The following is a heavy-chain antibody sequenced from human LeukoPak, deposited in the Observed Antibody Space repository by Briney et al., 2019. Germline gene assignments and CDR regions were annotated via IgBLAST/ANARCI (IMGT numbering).Heavy chain of an antibody. V-gene: IGHV3-66*01. D-gene: IGHD4-17*01. CDR3: AREFTYGDYDAFGAFDI. J-gene: IGHJ3*02. Sequence: PGGSLRLSCAAPGFIVSSNYMSWVRQVPGKGLEWVSVIYSGGSTYYADSVKGRFTISRDNSKNTLYLQMNSLRAEDTAVYYCAREFTYGDYDAFGAFDIWGQGTMVTVSS. CDR1: GFIVSSNY. CDR2: IYSGGST.